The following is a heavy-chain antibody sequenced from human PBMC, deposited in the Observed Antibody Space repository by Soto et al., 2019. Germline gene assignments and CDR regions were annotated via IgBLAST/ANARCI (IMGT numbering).Heavy chain of an antibody. CDR2: ISSNGGST. J-gene: IGHJ4*02. V-gene: IGHV3-64D*06. Sequence: GSLRLSCSASGFTFSSYAMHWVRQAPGKGLEYVSAISSNGGSTYYADSVKGRFTISRDNSKNTLYLQMSSLRAEDTAVYYCVKAHIVVVTAMPYFDYWGQGTLVTVSS. CDR1: GFTFSSYA. D-gene: IGHD2-21*02. CDR3: VKAHIVVVTAMPYFDY.